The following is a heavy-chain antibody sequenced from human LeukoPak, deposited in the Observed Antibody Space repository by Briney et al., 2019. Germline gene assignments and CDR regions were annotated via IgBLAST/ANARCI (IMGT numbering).Heavy chain of an antibody. Sequence: SETLSLTCTVSGGFLSDYYWSWIRQPPGKGLEWIGYARNSGTTNYNPSLRSRVTLSVDTSKNQFSLKLTSVTAADTAVYYCARYGYSIDLLDSWGQGTLVTVSS. J-gene: IGHJ4*02. CDR3: ARYGYSIDLLDS. D-gene: IGHD5-12*01. V-gene: IGHV4-59*01. CDR1: GGFLSDYY. CDR2: ARNSGTT.